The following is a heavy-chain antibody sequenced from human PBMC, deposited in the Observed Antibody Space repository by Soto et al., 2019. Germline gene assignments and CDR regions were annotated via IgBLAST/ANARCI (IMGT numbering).Heavy chain of an antibody. CDR1: GFIFSSYA. Sequence: PGGSLRLSCVASGFIFSSYAMSWVRQAPGKGLEWVSTISGGGGSTYIADSVKGRFTISRDNSKNTLYLQMNSLRAEDTAVYYCTKGGYGGKFDYWGQGTLVTVSS. CDR3: TKGGYGGKFDY. D-gene: IGHD6-25*01. J-gene: IGHJ4*02. CDR2: ISGGGGST. V-gene: IGHV3-23*01.